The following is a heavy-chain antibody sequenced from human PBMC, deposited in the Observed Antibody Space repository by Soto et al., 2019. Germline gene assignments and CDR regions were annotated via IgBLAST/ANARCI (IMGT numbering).Heavy chain of an antibody. J-gene: IGHJ4*02. CDR1: GFTFSSYG. D-gene: IGHD3-9*01. CDR3: AKLPMTYYDILTGDNYFDY. Sequence: GGSLRLSCAASGFTFSSYGMHWVRQAPGKGLEWVAVISYDGSNKYYADSVKGRFTISRDNSKNTLYLQMNSLRAEDTAVYYCAKLPMTYYDILTGDNYFDYWGQGTLVT. CDR2: ISYDGSNK. V-gene: IGHV3-30*18.